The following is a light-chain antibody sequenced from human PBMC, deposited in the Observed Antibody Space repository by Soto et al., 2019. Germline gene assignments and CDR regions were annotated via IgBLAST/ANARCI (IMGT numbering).Light chain of an antibody. Sequence: QSALAQPASVSGSPGQSITISCTGTNSDVGYYNYVSWHQQHPGKAPKVILYEVSNRPSGVSNRFSGSMSGNTASLTISGLQVEQEADYYKRSSTPHVLGTGTKV. CDR2: EVS. J-gene: IGLJ1*01. CDR1: NSDVGYYNY. V-gene: IGLV2-14*01. CDR3: RSSTPHV.